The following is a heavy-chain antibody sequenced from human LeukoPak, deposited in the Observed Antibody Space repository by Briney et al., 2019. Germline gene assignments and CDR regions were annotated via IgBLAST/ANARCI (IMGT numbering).Heavy chain of an antibody. CDR1: GFTFSSYA. J-gene: IGHJ4*02. CDR3: ARAFITAEDY. V-gene: IGHV3-30-3*01. D-gene: IGHD3-22*01. Sequence: GGSLRLSCAASGFTFSSYAMHWGCQAPGKGLEWVAVISYDGSNKYYADSVKGRFTISRDNSKNTLYLQMNSLRAEDTAVYYCARAFITAEDYWGQGTLVTVSS. CDR2: ISYDGSNK.